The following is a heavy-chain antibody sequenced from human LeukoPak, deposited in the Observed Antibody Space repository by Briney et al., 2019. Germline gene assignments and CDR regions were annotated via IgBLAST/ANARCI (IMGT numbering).Heavy chain of an antibody. V-gene: IGHV3-23*01. J-gene: IGHJ4*02. CDR2: ICGCGGST. Sequence: PWGALRLSLSAPGFNLISHALDWVRQGPGKGVEGGSAICGCGGSTYYADSVKGRFTISRDNSKNTLYLQMNSLRAEDTAVYYCAKCRWDIVVVPAAIYYFDYWGQGTLVTVSS. D-gene: IGHD2-2*02. CDR3: AKCRWDIVVVPAAIYYFDY. CDR1: GFNLISHA.